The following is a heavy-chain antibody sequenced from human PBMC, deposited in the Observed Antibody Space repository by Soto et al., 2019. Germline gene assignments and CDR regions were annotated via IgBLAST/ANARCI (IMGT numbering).Heavy chain of an antibody. CDR3: AKDRNEYYYDSSGSGWFDP. CDR1: GFTFSSYG. V-gene: IGHV3-30*18. D-gene: IGHD3-22*01. CDR2: ISYDGSNK. J-gene: IGHJ5*02. Sequence: GGSLRLSCAASGFTFSSYGMHWVRQAPGEGLEWVAVISYDGSNKYYADSVKGRFTISRDNSKNTLYLQMNSLRAEDTAVYYCAKDRNEYYYDSSGSGWFDPWGQGTLVTVSS.